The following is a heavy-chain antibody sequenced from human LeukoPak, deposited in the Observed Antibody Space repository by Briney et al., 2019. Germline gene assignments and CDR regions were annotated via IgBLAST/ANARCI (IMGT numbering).Heavy chain of an antibody. D-gene: IGHD5-12*01. V-gene: IGHV4-34*01. Sequence: PSETLSLTCAVYGGSFSGYYWSWIRQPPGRGLEWIGEINHSGSTNYNPSLKSRVTISVDTSKNQFSLKLSSVTAADTAVYYCARGHDIVATIWGQGTLVTVSS. CDR3: ARGHDIVATI. CDR2: INHSGST. J-gene: IGHJ4*02. CDR1: GGSFSGYY.